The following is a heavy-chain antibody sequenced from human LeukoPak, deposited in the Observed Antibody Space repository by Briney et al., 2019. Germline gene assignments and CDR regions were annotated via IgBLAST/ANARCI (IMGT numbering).Heavy chain of an antibody. D-gene: IGHD4-17*01. CDR3: VRHQDSGAHESAFNV. J-gene: IGHJ3*01. CDR2: IFYGRST. CDR1: GGSISTSSYY. V-gene: IGHV4-39*01. Sequence: SETLSLTCTVSGGSISTSSYYWGWIRQPPGKDLEWLGSIFYGRSTYYNPSLKSRLAITVDTSKNQFSLELSSVTAADTAVYYCVRHQDSGAHESAFNVWGQGTMVTVSS.